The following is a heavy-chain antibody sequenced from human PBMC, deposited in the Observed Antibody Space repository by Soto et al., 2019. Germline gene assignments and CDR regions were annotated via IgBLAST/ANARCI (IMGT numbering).Heavy chain of an antibody. J-gene: IGHJ6*02. CDR1: GGTFSSYA. D-gene: IGHD6-13*01. Sequence: SVKVSCKASGGTFSSYAISWVRQAPGQGLEWMGGIIPIFGTANYAQKFQGRVTITADESTSTAYMELSSLRSEDTAVYYCAITSDSYSSSWYIYNYYGMDVWGQGTTVTVSS. V-gene: IGHV1-69*13. CDR2: IIPIFGTA. CDR3: AITSDSYSSSWYIYNYYGMDV.